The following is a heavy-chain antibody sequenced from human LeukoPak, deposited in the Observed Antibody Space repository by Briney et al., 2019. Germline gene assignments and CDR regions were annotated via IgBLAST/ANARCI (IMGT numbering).Heavy chain of an antibody. CDR1: GYTFTGYY. V-gene: IGHV1-2*02. CDR2: INPNSGGT. Sequence: ASVKVSCKASGYTFTGYYMHWVRQAPGQGLEWMGWINPNSGGTNYAQKFQGRVTMTRDTSISTAYMELSRLRSDDTAVYYCARYYYDSSGPDYWGQGTLVTVSS. D-gene: IGHD3-22*01. CDR3: ARYYYDSSGPDY. J-gene: IGHJ4*02.